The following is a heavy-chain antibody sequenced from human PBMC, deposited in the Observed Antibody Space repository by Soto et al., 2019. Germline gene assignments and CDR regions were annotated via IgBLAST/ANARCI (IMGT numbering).Heavy chain of an antibody. CDR3: ARTTVPTFEYYFDY. D-gene: IGHD4-17*01. V-gene: IGHV3-53*04. CDR2: IYSGGST. CDR1: GFTVSSNY. J-gene: IGHJ4*02. Sequence: GSLRLSCAASGFTVSSNYMSWVRQAPGKGLEWVSVIYSGGSTYYADSVKGRFTISRHNSKNTLYLQMNSLRAEDTAVYYCARTTVPTFEYYFDYRGQGTLVTVSS.